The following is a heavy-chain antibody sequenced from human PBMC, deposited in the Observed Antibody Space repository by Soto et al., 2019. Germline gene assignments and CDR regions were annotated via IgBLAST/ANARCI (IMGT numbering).Heavy chain of an antibody. D-gene: IGHD3-10*01. J-gene: IGHJ3*01. Sequence: QAQLVESGGGVVQPGRSLRLSCTTSGFNLRSYGMHWVRQAPGKGLSWVAVMSYDGRNTYSADSVKGRFTISRDDSKNTMYPEMNSLRAEDTALYYCAQDTGFGELSSDTFDLCGEGTMVTVSS. V-gene: IGHV3-30*18. CDR2: MSYDGRNT. CDR1: GFNLRSYG. CDR3: AQDTGFGELSSDTFDL.